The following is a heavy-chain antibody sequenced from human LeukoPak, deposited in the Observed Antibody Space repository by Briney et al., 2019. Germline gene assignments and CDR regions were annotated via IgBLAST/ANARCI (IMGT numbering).Heavy chain of an antibody. Sequence: GRSLRLSCAASGFTFDDYALHWVRHAPGKGLGWGSGISWDSGSIIYADCGKGRFTLSRDHAKTSLYLQMNSLRAEDTALYYCSKDSSGGYGTDFDYWGQGTLVTVSS. V-gene: IGHV3-9*01. J-gene: IGHJ4*02. CDR3: SKDSSGGYGTDFDY. CDR2: ISWDSGSI. CDR1: GFTFDDYA. D-gene: IGHD5-12*01.